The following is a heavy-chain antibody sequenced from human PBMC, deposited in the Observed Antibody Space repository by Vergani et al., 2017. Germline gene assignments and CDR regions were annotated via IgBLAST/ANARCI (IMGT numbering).Heavy chain of an antibody. CDR2: ISKDGTHD. CDR1: GFGFKNFA. V-gene: IGHV3-30*03. Sequence: QVSLVESGGGVVQPGRSLTLTCSASGFGFKNFAMHWVRQAPGKGLEWVATISKDGTHDYYEPSVRGRFAVSRDNSKNTLYLQMNSLRVEDTAVYYCARWGNEKRLDSWGQGTLVTVSS. J-gene: IGHJ5*01. D-gene: IGHD1-1*01. CDR3: ARWGNEKRLDS.